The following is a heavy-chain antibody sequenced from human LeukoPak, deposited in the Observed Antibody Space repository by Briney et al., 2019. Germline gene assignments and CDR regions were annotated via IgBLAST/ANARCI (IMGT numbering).Heavy chain of an antibody. CDR1: GFPFSHSA. CDR2: IGGRADTT. Sequence: PGGSLRLSCAAPGFPFSHSAMSWVRQAPGKGLEWVSAIGGRADTTYYADSVKGRFTISRDNAKDTLYLQMNSLRADDTAVYYCARRDAANSKGLDFWGQGTLVTVSS. V-gene: IGHV3-23*01. D-gene: IGHD4/OR15-4a*01. J-gene: IGHJ4*02. CDR3: ARRDAANSKGLDF.